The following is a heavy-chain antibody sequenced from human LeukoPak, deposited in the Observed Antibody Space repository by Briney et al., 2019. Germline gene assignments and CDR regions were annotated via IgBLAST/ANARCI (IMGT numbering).Heavy chain of an antibody. CDR1: GFSFGSYG. V-gene: IGHV3-48*04. D-gene: IGHD3-3*01. J-gene: IGHJ3*02. Sequence: GESLRLSCAASGFSFGSYGLSWVRQAPGKGPQWVSYISGNGGTTHYADSVEGRFTISRDNAKNSLYLQMNSLRAEDTAVYYCASSPGGYDFWSGSGAFDIWGQGTMVTVSS. CDR3: ASSPGGYDFWSGSGAFDI. CDR2: ISGNGGTT.